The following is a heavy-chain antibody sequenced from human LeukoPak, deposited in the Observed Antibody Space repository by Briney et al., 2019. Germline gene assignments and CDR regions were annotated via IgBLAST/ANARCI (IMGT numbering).Heavy chain of an antibody. J-gene: IGHJ3*02. CDR3: ARGVVPAAIGAFDI. CDR1: GGSISSGSYY. D-gene: IGHD2-2*01. CDR2: IYTSGST. V-gene: IGHV4-61*02. Sequence: SETLSLTCTVSGGSISSGSYYGSWIRQPAGKGLEWIGRIYTSGSTNYNPSLKSRVTISVDTSKNQFSLKLSSVTAADTAVYYCARGVVPAAIGAFDIWGQGTMVTVSS.